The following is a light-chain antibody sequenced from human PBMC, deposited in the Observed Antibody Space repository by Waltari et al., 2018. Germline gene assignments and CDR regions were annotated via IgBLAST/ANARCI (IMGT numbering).Light chain of an antibody. V-gene: IGLV2-14*03. CDR2: DVS. CDR3: SSYTTSRTLAV. CDR1: SSHIGGYDY. Sequence: QSALTQPASVSGSPGQSITISCTGTSSHIGGYDYVSWYQQYPGRAPKLLIYDVSIRPSGVSDRFSGSKSANTASLTIYGLQAEDEADYYCSSYTTSRTLAVFGGGTKLTVL. J-gene: IGLJ2*01.